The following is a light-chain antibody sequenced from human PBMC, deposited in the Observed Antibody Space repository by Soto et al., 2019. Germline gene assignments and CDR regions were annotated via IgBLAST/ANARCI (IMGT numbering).Light chain of an antibody. CDR1: QTISSW. J-gene: IGKJ5*01. V-gene: IGKV1-5*03. CDR3: QQSFNIPVT. CDR2: KAS. Sequence: DIQMTQYTSTLSGSVGDRVTITCRASQTISSWLAWYQQKPGKAPKLLIYKASTLKSGVPSRFSGSGSGTEFTLTISSLQPDDFATYYCQQSFNIPVTFGQGTRLEIK.